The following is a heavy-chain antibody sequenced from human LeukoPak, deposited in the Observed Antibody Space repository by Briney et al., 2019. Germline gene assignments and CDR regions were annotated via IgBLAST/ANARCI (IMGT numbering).Heavy chain of an antibody. Sequence: SQTLSLTCAVSGGSISSGGYSWSWIRQPPGKGLEWIGYIYHSGSTYYNPSLKSRVTISVDRSKNQFSLKLSSVTAADTAVYYCASSVAAYFQHWGQGTLVTVSS. V-gene: IGHV4-30-2*01. CDR1: GGSISSGGYS. D-gene: IGHD2-15*01. CDR3: ASSVAAYFQH. CDR2: IYHSGST. J-gene: IGHJ1*01.